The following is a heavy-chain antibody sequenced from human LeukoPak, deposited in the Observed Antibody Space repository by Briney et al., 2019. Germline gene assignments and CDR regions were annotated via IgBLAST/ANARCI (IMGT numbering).Heavy chain of an antibody. CDR1: GYTFNSYD. D-gene: IGHD3-10*01. J-gene: IGHJ4*02. V-gene: IGHV1-8*01. CDR2: MNPNSGNT. CDR3: ARVGPLGGSGSYYPY. Sequence: ASVKVSCKASGYTFNSYDINWVRQATGQGLEWMGWMNPNSGNTGYAQKFQGRVTMTRDTSTSTVYMELSSLRSEDTAVYYCARVGPLGGSGSYYPYWGQGTLVTVSS.